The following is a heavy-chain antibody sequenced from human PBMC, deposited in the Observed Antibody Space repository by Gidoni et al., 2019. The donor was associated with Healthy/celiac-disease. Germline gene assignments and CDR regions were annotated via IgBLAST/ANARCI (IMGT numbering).Heavy chain of an antibody. J-gene: IGHJ4*02. D-gene: IGHD3-10*01. Sequence: PGRSLRLSCAASGFTFSSYGMHWVRQAPGKGLEWVAVIWYDGSNKYYADSVTGRFTISRDNSKNTLYLQMNSLRAEDTAVYYCARGDDPITMVQGAHGGGDYWGQGTLVTVSS. V-gene: IGHV3-33*01. CDR3: ARGDDPITMVQGAHGGGDY. CDR1: GFTFSSYG. CDR2: IWYDGSNK.